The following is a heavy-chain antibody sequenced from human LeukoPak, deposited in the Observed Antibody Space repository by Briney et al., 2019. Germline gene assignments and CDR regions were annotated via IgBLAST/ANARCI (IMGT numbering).Heavy chain of an antibody. Sequence: SETLSLTCTVSGGSISSYYWSWIRQPPGKGLEWIGYIYYSGSTNYNPSLKSRVTISVDTSKNQFSLKLSSVTAADTAVYYCARGGLTGYYYYYYYYMDVWGKGTTVTISS. CDR2: IYYSGST. D-gene: IGHD3-9*01. CDR3: ARGGLTGYYYYYYYYMDV. CDR1: GGSISSYY. V-gene: IGHV4-59*01. J-gene: IGHJ6*03.